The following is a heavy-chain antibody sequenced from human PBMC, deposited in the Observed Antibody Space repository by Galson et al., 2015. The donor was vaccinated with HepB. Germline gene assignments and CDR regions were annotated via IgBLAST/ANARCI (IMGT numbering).Heavy chain of an antibody. Sequence: SLRLSCAASGFTFSDYYMSWIRQAPGKGLEWVSYISSNRSYTNYADSVKGRFTISRDDAKNSLYLQMNSLRAEDTAVYYCARDGSFGHYYYYYGMDVWGQGTTVTVSS. CDR3: ARDGSFGHYYYYYGMDV. CDR1: GFTFSDYY. D-gene: IGHD3-10*01. CDR2: ISSNRSYT. J-gene: IGHJ6*02. V-gene: IGHV3-11*06.